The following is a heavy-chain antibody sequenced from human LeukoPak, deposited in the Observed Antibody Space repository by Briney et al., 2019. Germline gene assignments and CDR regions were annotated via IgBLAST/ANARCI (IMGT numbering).Heavy chain of an antibody. V-gene: IGHV5-51*01. CDR1: GYSFTSYW. D-gene: IGHD4-17*01. CDR2: IYPGDSDS. CDR3: ARSALYGDYTFDY. J-gene: IGHJ4*02. Sequence: GAPLNISFQGSGYSFTSYWIGWGRQMPGKRVGGMGIIYPGDSDSRHSPSFQGQVTISSDKSISTAYLQWSSLKASDTAMYYCARSALYGDYTFDYWGQGTLVTVSS.